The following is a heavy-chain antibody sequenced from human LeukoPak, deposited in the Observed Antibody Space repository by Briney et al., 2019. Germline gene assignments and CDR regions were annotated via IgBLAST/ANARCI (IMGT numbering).Heavy chain of an antibody. CDR1: GFTVSSNY. D-gene: IGHD2-15*01. CDR2: INDSGGTT. V-gene: IGHV3-53*01. J-gene: IGHJ4*02. Sequence: PGGSLRLSCAASGFTVSSNYMSWVRQAPGKGLEWVSVINDSGGTTYYVDSVKGRFTISRDNSKNTLYLQMNSLRVEDTAVYYCAPEVGLVGSYWGQGTLVTVSS. CDR3: APEVGLVGSY.